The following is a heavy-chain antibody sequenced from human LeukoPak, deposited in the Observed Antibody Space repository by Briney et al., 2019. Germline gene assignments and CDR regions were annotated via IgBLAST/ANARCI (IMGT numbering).Heavy chain of an antibody. D-gene: IGHD3-22*01. CDR2: INWNGASI. J-gene: IGHJ4*02. CDR1: GFTFDNDG. CDR3: AREGYLHYYDSGGPLKGAFDS. Sequence: SGGSLRLSCAASGFTFDNDGMTWVRQAPGKGLEWVAGINWNGASIGYADSVKGRFTISRDNARDSVYLQMNSLRAEDTALYYCAREGYLHYYDSGGPLKGAFDSWGQGTLVTVSS. V-gene: IGHV3-20*04.